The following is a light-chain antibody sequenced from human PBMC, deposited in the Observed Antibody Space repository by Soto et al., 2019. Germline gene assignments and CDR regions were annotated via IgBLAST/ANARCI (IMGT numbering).Light chain of an antibody. CDR1: QSVSSSF. Sequence: EIVLTQSPGTLSLSPGERATLSCRASQSVSSSFLAWYQQKPGQAPRLLIYGASNRATGIPDRFSGSGSGTDFTLTISRLEPEDFAVYYCQQYDSSPWTFGQRTKVEIK. CDR2: GAS. V-gene: IGKV3-20*01. CDR3: QQYDSSPWT. J-gene: IGKJ1*01.